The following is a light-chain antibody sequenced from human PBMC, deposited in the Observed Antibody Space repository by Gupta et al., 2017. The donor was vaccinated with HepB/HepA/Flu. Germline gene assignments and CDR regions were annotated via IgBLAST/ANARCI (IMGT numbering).Light chain of an antibody. CDR2: DVT. CDR1: SSDVGGYNY. J-gene: IGLJ2*01. CDR3: SSYTSSSTVV. Sequence: QSALTQTASVSGSPGQSFTITCTGTSSDVGGYNYVSWYQQHPGKAPKVMIYDVTSRPAGVSTRFSGFKSGNTASLTISGLQAEDEADYYCSSYTSSSTVVFGGGTMLTVL. V-gene: IGLV2-14*03.